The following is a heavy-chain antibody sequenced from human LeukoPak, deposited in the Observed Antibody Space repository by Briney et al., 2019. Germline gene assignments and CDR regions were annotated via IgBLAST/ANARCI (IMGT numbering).Heavy chain of an antibody. J-gene: IGHJ4*02. CDR1: GGSISSGGYY. V-gene: IGHV4-31*03. D-gene: IGHD3-10*01. CDR3: ARDLGNTYYYGSGTIMGGYFDY. Sequence: SETLSLTCTVSGGSISSGGYYWSWIRQHPGKGLEWIGYIYYSGSTYYNPSLKSRVTISVDTSKNQFSLKLSSVTAADTAVYYCARDLGNTYYYGSGTIMGGYFDYWGQGTLVTVSS. CDR2: IYYSGST.